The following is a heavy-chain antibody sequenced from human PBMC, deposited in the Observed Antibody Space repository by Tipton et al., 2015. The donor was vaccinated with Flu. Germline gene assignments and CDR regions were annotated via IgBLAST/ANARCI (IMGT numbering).Heavy chain of an antibody. Sequence: LRLSCTVSGGSISSYYWSWIRQPPGKGLEWIGYIYYSGSTNYNPSLKSRVTISVDTSKNQFSLKLSSVTAADTAVYYCACAGAARPLFSYWGQGTLVTVSS. CDR2: IYYSGST. D-gene: IGHD6-6*01. CDR1: GGSISSYY. V-gene: IGHV4-59*01. J-gene: IGHJ4*02. CDR3: ACAGAARPLFSY.